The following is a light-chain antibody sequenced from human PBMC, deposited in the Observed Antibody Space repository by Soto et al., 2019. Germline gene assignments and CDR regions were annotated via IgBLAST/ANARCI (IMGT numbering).Light chain of an antibody. CDR3: QQYGSSPPLT. J-gene: IGKJ4*02. CDR1: QSVGRKY. Sequence: EVVLTQSPGTLSLSPGERATLSCRASQSVGRKYLAWYQQKPGQAPRILIYGASTRANGIPDRFSGSVSGTDFTLTISRLEPEDFAVYYCQQYGSSPPLTCGGGTKVEIK. V-gene: IGKV3-20*01. CDR2: GAS.